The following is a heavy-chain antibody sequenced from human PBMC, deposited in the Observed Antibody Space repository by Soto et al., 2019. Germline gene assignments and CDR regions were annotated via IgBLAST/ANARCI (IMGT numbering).Heavy chain of an antibody. V-gene: IGHV4-4*02. D-gene: IGHD3-10*01. CDR1: GGSISSRNW. Sequence: SETLSLTCAVSGGSISSRNWWSRVRQPPGKGLEWIGEIYHSGSTNYNPSLKSRVTISVDKSKNQFSLKLSSVTAADTAVYYCARLYMVRGVMNWLDPWGQGTLVTVS. CDR3: ARLYMVRGVMNWLDP. CDR2: IYHSGST. J-gene: IGHJ5*02.